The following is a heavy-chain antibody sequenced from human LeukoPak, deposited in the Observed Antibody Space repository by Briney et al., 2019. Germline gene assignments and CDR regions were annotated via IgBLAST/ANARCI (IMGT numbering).Heavy chain of an antibody. CDR2: IYHSGST. D-gene: IGHD6-19*01. J-gene: IGHJ6*03. CDR1: GYSISSGYY. V-gene: IGHV4-38-2*02. CDR3: ARDDGSSGWYNYYYYMDV. Sequence: SETLSLTCTVSGYSISSGYYWGWIRQPPGKGLEWIGSIYHSGSTYYNPSLKSRVTISVDTSKNQFSLKLSSVTAADTAVYYCARDDGSSGWYNYYYYMDVWGKGTTVTVSS.